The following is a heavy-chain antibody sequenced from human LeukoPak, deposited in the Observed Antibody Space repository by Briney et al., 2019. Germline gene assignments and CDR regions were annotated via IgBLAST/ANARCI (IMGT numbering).Heavy chain of an antibody. CDR1: GFTFSTYA. J-gene: IGHJ4*02. Sequence: PGGSLRLSCAASGFTFSTYAMTWVRQAPGKGLEWVAAVTSDGRWTNYADSVKGRFTVSRENSKDTLFMQMSSLRAEDTAVYYCAKGTSWFGEDWGLGTLVTVSS. CDR3: AKGTSWFGED. D-gene: IGHD3-10*01. V-gene: IGHV3-23*01. CDR2: VTSDGRWT.